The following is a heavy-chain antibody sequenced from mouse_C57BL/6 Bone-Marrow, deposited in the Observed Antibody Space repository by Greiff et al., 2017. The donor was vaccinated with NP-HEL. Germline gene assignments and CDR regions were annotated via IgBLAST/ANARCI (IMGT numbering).Heavy chain of an antibody. CDR2: INPNNGGT. CDR3: ARALDGYYRFAY. D-gene: IGHD2-3*01. V-gene: IGHV1-18*01. CDR1: GYTFTDYN. J-gene: IGHJ3*01. Sequence: VQLQQSGPELVKPGASVKIPCKASGYTFTDYNMDWVKQSHGQSLEWIGDINPNNGGTIYNQKFKGKATLTVDKSSSTAYMELRSLTSEDTAVYYCARALDGYYRFAYWGQGTLVTVSA.